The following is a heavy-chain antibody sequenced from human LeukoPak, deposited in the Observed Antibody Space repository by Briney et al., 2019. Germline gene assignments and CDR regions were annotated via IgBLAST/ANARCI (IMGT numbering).Heavy chain of an antibody. CDR3: ACITMVRGVTNSEG. V-gene: IGHV3-30*03. J-gene: IGHJ4*02. CDR2: ISYDGSNK. CDR1: GFTFSSYG. D-gene: IGHD3-10*01. Sequence: PGRSLRLSCAASGFTFSSYGMHWVRQAPAKGLEWVAVISYDGSNKYYADSVKGRFTISRDNSKNTLYLQMNSLRAEDTAVYYCACITMVRGVTNSEGWGQGTLVTVSS.